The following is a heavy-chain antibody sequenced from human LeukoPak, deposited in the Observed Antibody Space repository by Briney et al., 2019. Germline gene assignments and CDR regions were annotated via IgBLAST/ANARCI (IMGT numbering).Heavy chain of an antibody. CDR3: ARGRITMVRGVIITSHYYYGMGV. J-gene: IGHJ6*04. Sequence: SETLSLTCAVYGGSFSGYYWSWIRQPPGKGLEWIGEINHSGSTNYNPSLKSRIPISVDTSKNHFSLKLSSVTAADTAVYYCARGRITMVRGVIITSHYYYGMGVWGKGTTVTVSS. V-gene: IGHV4-34*01. CDR2: INHSGST. D-gene: IGHD3-10*01. CDR1: GGSFSGYY.